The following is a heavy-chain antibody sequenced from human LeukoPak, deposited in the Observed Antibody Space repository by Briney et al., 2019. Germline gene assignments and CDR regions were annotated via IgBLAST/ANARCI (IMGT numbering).Heavy chain of an antibody. Sequence: GGSLRLSCAASGFTFSTYEMNWVRQAPGKGLEWISYISSSGRTIYYADSVKGRFTISRDNSKNTLYLQMNSLRAEDTAVYYCARGTGYTYGFTGRERTKSRLDFWGQGTLVTVSS. CDR2: ISSSGRTI. CDR3: ARGTGYTYGFTGRERTKSRLDF. CDR1: GFTFSTYE. J-gene: IGHJ4*02. D-gene: IGHD5-18*01. V-gene: IGHV3-48*03.